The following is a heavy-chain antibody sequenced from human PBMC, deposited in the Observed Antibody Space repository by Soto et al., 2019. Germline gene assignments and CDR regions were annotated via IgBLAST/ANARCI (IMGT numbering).Heavy chain of an antibody. D-gene: IGHD6-19*01. CDR2: IFYTGST. J-gene: IGHJ3*02. CDR3: ARGRISGFLDAFDI. CDR1: GDSISSYF. Sequence: PSETLSLTCSVSGDSISSYFWTWIRQPPGKGLEWIGYIFYTGSTNYNPSLKSRVTMSLGTSKNHFSLKLTSVTAADTAVYYCARGRISGFLDAFDIWGQGTMVTVSS. V-gene: IGHV4-59*01.